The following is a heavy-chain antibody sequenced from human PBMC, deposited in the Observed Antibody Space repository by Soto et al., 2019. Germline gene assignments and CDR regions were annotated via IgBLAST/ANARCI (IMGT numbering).Heavy chain of an antibody. CDR1: GYTFTGYY. CDR2: INPNSGDT. CDR3: ARLAAAGTSFDY. Sequence: GASVKVSCKASGYTFTGYYTHWVRQAPGQGLEWMGWINPNSGDTNYAQKFQGWVAMTRDTSITTAYMELSRLKSDGTAVYYCARLAAAGTSFDYWGQGTPVTVSS. V-gene: IGHV1-2*04. J-gene: IGHJ4*02. D-gene: IGHD6-13*01.